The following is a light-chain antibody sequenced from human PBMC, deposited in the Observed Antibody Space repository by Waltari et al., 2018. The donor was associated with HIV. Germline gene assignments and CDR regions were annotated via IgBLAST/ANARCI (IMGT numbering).Light chain of an antibody. CDR3: GAWDDNLRGL. CDR2: KNN. V-gene: IGLV1-47*01. CDR1: ASNVGSPY. Sequence: QAVLTQTPSASASPGQKITIPCSGRASNVGSPYVYWYHQFPGRAPTLLLYKNNQRASGVPDRFSGSKSGTSASLTISGLRSEDEGTYFCGAWDDNLRGLFGAGTKLTVL. J-gene: IGLJ2*01.